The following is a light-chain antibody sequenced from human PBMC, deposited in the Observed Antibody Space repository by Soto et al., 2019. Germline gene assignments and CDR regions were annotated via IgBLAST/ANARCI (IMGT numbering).Light chain of an antibody. CDR1: QSVSSN. V-gene: IGKV3-11*01. Sequence: EILLTQSPATLSVSPGERATLSCRASQSVSSNLAWYQQKPGQAPRLLIYDASSRATGIPARFSGSGSGTDFTLTISSLEPEDFAVYYCQHRTNWPPVTFGQGTRLEVK. CDR3: QHRTNWPPVT. J-gene: IGKJ5*01. CDR2: DAS.